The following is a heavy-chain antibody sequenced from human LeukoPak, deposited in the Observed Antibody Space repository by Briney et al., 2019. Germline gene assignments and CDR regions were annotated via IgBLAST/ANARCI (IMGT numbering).Heavy chain of an antibody. CDR3: ARGGPNSSGYSADGFDI. Sequence: GGSLRLSCAASGFTFSSYSMNWVRQTPGKGLEWVSYISSSSSTIYYADSVKGRFTISRDNAKNSLYLQMNSLRDEDTAVYYCARGGPNSSGYSADGFDIWGQGTTVTVSS. CDR1: GFTFSSYS. V-gene: IGHV3-48*02. CDR2: ISSSSSTI. D-gene: IGHD3-22*01. J-gene: IGHJ3*02.